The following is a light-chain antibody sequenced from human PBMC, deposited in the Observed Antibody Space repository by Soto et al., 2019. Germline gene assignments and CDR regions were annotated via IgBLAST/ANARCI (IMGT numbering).Light chain of an antibody. CDR3: QQSFTTTRT. Sequence: IQMTQSPSTLSASVGDRVIITCRASQSISNHLNWYRQTPGKAPKVLIFAASNLQSGVPSRLSGSGYGTDFTLTITSMKHEDFATYYCQQSFTTTRTFGQGTKVDIK. J-gene: IGKJ1*01. CDR2: AAS. CDR1: QSISNH. V-gene: IGKV1-39*01.